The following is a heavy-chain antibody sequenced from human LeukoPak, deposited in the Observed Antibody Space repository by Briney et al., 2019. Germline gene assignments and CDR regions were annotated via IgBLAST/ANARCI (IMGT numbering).Heavy chain of an antibody. Sequence: GGSLRLSCAASGFTFGTYAMNWVRQAPGKGLEWVSYISSSSSTIYFPDSVKGRFTTSRDNAKNSLYLQMNGLRDEDTSVYHCARDAGSGYFDYWGQGTQVTVSS. CDR1: GFTFGTYA. J-gene: IGHJ4*02. CDR3: ARDAGSGYFDY. D-gene: IGHD6-19*01. CDR2: ISSSSSTI. V-gene: IGHV3-48*02.